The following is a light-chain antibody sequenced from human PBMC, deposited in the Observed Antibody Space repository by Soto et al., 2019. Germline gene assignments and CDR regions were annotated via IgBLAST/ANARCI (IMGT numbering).Light chain of an antibody. CDR2: AAS. V-gene: IGKV1D-16*01. CDR3: QQYSSYWT. CDR1: QGISSW. J-gene: IGKJ1*01. Sequence: IPPTPSPAPLSASVDHTVTITLRASQGISSWLAWYQQKPGKAPKLLIYAASSLQSGVPSRFSGSGSGTDFTLTISSLQPDDFATYYCQQYSSYWTFDQGTKVDIK.